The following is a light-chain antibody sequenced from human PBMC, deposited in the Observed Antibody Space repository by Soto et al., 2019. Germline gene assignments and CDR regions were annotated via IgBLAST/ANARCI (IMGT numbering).Light chain of an antibody. Sequence: EILLTQSPATLSFSPGERSXLXXXXSQSVSSSYLAWYQQKPGQAPRLLIYGASSRATGIPDRFSGSGSGTDFTLTISRLEPEDFAVYYCQQYGSSPGTFGQGTKVDIK. CDR2: GAS. CDR1: QSVSSSY. J-gene: IGKJ1*01. V-gene: IGKV3-20*01. CDR3: QQYGSSPGT.